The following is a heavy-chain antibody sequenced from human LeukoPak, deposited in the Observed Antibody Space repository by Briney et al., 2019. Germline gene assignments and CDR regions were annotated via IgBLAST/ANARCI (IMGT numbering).Heavy chain of an antibody. CDR3: ARHHYYGSGSYYSSSDY. CDR2: IYPGDSDT. J-gene: IGHJ4*02. V-gene: IGHV5-51*01. D-gene: IGHD3-10*01. Sequence: GESLKISCKGSGYSFTSCWIGWVRQMPGKGLEWMGIIYPGDSDTRYSPSFQGQVTISADKSISTAYLQWSSLKASDTAMYYCARHHYYGSGSYYSSSDYWGQGTLVTVSS. CDR1: GYSFTSCW.